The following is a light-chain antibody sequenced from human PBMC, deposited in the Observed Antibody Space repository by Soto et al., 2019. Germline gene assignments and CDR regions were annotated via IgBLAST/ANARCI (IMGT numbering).Light chain of an antibody. CDR3: QQRSNWPST. Sequence: EIVLTQSPVTLSLSPGKRATLSCRASQSVSTYLAWYQQKPGRAPRLLIYDASSRATGIPARFSGSGSGTDFTLTISSLEPEDFAVYYCQQRSNWPSTFGGGTKVEIK. CDR1: QSVSTY. V-gene: IGKV3-11*01. J-gene: IGKJ4*01. CDR2: DAS.